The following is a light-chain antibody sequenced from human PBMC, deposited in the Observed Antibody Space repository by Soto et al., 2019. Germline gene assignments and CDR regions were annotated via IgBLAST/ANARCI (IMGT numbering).Light chain of an antibody. CDR3: SSYAGSNNLGV. J-gene: IGLJ1*01. CDR2: EVN. V-gene: IGLV2-8*01. Sequence: QSALTQPPSASGSPGQSVTISCTGTSTDVGGYNYVSWYQQHPGKAPKLMIYEVNKRPSGVPDRFSGSKSGNTASLAVSGLQAEDEADYCCSSYAGSNNLGVFGTGTKVTVL. CDR1: STDVGGYNY.